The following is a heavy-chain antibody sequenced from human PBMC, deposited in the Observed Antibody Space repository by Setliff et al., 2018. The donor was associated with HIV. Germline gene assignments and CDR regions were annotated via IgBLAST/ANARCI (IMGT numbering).Heavy chain of an antibody. J-gene: IGHJ4*01. Sequence: PSETLSLTCTVSGGSISSSTYYWGGIRQPPGKGLEWIGTMYYSVRTSYNRSLKSRVTISVDTSKNQFSLKLSSVTAADTAVYYCARDEQYQLLLDYWGHGTLVTVSS. V-gene: IGHV4-39*02. D-gene: IGHD2-2*01. CDR1: GGSISSSTYY. CDR3: ARDEQYQLLLDY. CDR2: MYYSVRT.